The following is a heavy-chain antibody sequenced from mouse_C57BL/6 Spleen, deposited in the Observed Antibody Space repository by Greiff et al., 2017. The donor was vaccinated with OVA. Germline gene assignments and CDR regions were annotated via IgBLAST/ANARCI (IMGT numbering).Heavy chain of an antibody. J-gene: IGHJ3*01. Sequence: QVQLQQSGAELVRPGASVTLSCKASGYTFTDYEMHWVKQTPVHGLEWIGAIDPETGGTAYNQKFKGKAILTADKSSSTAYMELRSLTSEDSAVDYCTRGGGNYWFAYWGQGTLVTVSA. CDR2: IDPETGGT. V-gene: IGHV1-15*01. CDR1: GYTFTDYE. CDR3: TRGGGNYWFAY. D-gene: IGHD2-1*01.